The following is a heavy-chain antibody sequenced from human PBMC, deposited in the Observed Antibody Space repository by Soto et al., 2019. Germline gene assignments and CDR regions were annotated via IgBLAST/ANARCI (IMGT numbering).Heavy chain of an antibody. Sequence: LGESLKISCKGSGYSFTSYWISWVRQMPGKGLEWMGRIDPSDSYTNYSPSFQGHVTISADKSISTAYLQWSSLKASDTAMYYCARLDSPRIFLVKWGQGTLVTVPS. V-gene: IGHV5-10-1*01. CDR1: GYSFTSYW. CDR2: IDPSDSYT. D-gene: IGHD2-15*01. CDR3: ARLDSPRIFLVK. J-gene: IGHJ4*02.